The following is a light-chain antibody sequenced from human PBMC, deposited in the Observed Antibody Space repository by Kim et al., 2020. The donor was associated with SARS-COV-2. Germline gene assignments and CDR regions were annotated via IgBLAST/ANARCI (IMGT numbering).Light chain of an antibody. CDR2: SDS. Sequence: APGKTARITCGANNIGSRAVHWYQQKPGQAPVLVIYSDSDRPSEIPERFSGSNSGNTATLTISRVEAGDEADYYCQVWDGNSDHVVFGGGTQLTVL. J-gene: IGLJ2*01. CDR3: QVWDGNSDHVV. V-gene: IGLV3-21*04. CDR1: NIGSRA.